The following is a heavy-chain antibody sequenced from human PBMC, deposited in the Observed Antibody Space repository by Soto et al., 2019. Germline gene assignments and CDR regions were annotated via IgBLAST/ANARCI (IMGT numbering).Heavy chain of an antibody. CDR1: GFSISTYG. Sequence: PGGSLRLSCAASGFSISTYGVTWVRQAPGKGLEWVSGFSGSSGNTYYADAARGRFTVSRDDFNNMMFLQMDSLRPEDSAVYYCAKKIMGYASHSDAMDVWGQGTTVTVSS. CDR3: AKKIMGYASHSDAMDV. V-gene: IGHV3-23*01. J-gene: IGHJ6*02. CDR2: FSGSSGNT. D-gene: IGHD5-12*01.